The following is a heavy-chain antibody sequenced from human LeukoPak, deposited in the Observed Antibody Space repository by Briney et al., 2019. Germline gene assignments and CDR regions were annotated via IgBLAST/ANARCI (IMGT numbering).Heavy chain of an antibody. J-gene: IGHJ4*02. CDR1: GGSISSSSYY. CDR3: ARVGEYGVLFDY. Sequence: SETLSLTCTVSGGSISSSSYYWGWIRQPPGKGLEWIGSIYYSGSTYYNPSPKSRVTISVDTSKNQFSLKLSSVTAADTAVYYCARVGEYGVLFDYWGQGTLVTVSS. D-gene: IGHD3-10*01. CDR2: IYYSGST. V-gene: IGHV4-39*07.